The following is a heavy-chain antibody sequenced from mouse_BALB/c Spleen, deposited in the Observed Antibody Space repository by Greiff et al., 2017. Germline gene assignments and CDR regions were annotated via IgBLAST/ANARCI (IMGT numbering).Heavy chain of an antibody. Sequence: DVMLVESGGGLVKPGGSLKLSCAASGFTFSSYAMSWVRQTPEKRLEWVASISSGGSTYYPDSVKGRFTISRDNARNILYLQMSSLRSEDTAMYYCARDEGWIAYWGEGTLVTVSA. CDR3: ARDEGWIAY. CDR1: GFTFSSYA. CDR2: ISSGGST. V-gene: IGHV5-6-5*01. J-gene: IGHJ3*01.